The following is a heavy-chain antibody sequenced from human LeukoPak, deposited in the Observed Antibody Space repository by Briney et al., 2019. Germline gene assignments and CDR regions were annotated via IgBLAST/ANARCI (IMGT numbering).Heavy chain of an antibody. CDR3: AKTKGYSYGYYFDY. V-gene: IGHV3-7*01. CDR1: GFTFNSYW. Sequence: PGGSLRLSCAISGFTFNSYWMSWVRQAPGKGLEWVANIKHDGSEKYYVDSVKGRFTISRDNAKNSLYLQMNSLRAEDTAVYYCAKTKGYSYGYYFDYWGQGTLVTVSS. CDR2: IKHDGSEK. J-gene: IGHJ4*02. D-gene: IGHD5-18*01.